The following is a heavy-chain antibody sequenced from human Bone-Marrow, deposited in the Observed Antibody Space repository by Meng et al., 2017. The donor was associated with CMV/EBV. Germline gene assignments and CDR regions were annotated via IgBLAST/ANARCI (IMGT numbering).Heavy chain of an antibody. CDR3: ARDDPVYSSSSNYYYYGMDV. CDR1: GFTFSSYW. J-gene: IGHJ6*02. D-gene: IGHD6-6*01. V-gene: IGHV3-7*01. Sequence: ESLKISCAASGFTFSSYWMSWVRQAPGKGLEWVANIKQDGSEKYYVDSVKGRFTISRDNAKNSLYLQMNSLRAEDTAVYYCARDDPVYSSSSNYYYYGMDVWGQGTTVTVSS. CDR2: IKQDGSEK.